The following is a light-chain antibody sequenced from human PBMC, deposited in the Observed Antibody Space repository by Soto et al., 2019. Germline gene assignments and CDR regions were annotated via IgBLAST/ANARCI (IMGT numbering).Light chain of an antibody. CDR1: SSDVGDYNR. J-gene: IGLJ3*02. Sequence: QSALTQPPSVSGSPGQSITISCTGTSSDVGDYNRVSWYQHHPGKAPKLMIFEVTNRPSGISDRFSGFKSGSTASLTISELQPDDEADYYCISFTPSTTTHWVFGGGTKVTLL. CDR2: EVT. CDR3: ISFTPSTTTHWV. V-gene: IGLV2-14*01.